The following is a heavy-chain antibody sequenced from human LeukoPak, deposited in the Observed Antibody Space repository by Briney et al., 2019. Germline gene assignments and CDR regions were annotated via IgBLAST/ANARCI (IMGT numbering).Heavy chain of an antibody. D-gene: IGHD2-2*01. Sequence: SVKVSCKASGGTFSSYAISWVRQAPGQGLEWMGGIIPIFGTANYAQKFQGRVTITADESTSTAYMALSSLRSEDTAVYYCARGIDIVVVRKIDYTFDYWGQGTLVTVSS. V-gene: IGHV1-69*01. J-gene: IGHJ4*02. CDR2: IIPIFGTA. CDR3: ARGIDIVVVRKIDYTFDY. CDR1: GGTFSSYA.